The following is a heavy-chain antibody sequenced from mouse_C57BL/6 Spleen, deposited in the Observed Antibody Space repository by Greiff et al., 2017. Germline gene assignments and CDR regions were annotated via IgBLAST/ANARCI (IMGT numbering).Heavy chain of an antibody. CDR1: GFTFSDYG. CDR3: ARQDYYGSSLAWFAY. J-gene: IGHJ3*01. Sequence: EVKLVESGGGLVKPGGSLKLSCAASGFTFSDYGMHWVRQAPEKGLEWVAYISSGSSTIYYADTVKGRFTISRDNAKNTLFLQMTSLRSEDTAMYYCARQDYYGSSLAWFAYWGQGTLVTVSA. D-gene: IGHD1-1*01. V-gene: IGHV5-17*01. CDR2: ISSGSSTI.